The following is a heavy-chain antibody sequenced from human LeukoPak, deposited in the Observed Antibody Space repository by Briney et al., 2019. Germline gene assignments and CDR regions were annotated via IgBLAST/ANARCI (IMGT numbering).Heavy chain of an antibody. CDR2: ISGSGGRT. J-gene: IGHJ4*02. Sequence: GASLRLSCAASGFTFSIYAMSWVPQAPGKGLEWVSPISGSGGRTYYADSVKGRFTISRDNSKNPLYLQMNSLRAEDTAVYYCAKGLAYCGGDCYSLDYWGQGTLVTVSS. CDR1: GFTFSIYA. CDR3: AKGLAYCGGDCYSLDY. D-gene: IGHD2-21*02. V-gene: IGHV3-23*01.